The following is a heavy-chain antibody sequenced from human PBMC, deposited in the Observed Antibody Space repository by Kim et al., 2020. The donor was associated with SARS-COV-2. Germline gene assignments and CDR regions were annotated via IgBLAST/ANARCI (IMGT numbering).Heavy chain of an antibody. Sequence: SETLSLTCTVSGGSISTSGYYWGWIRQPPGKGLEWIGSIYYSGSTYYSPPLKSRVTISVDTSKNQFSLKLNSVTAADTAVYYCARLRGQLGYFDYWGQGTLVTVSS. CDR2: IYYSGST. CDR3: ARLRGQLGYFDY. CDR1: GGSISTSGYY. V-gene: IGHV4-39*01. D-gene: IGHD6-6*01. J-gene: IGHJ4*02.